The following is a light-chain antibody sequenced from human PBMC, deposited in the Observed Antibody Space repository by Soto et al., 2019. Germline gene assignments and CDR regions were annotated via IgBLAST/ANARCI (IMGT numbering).Light chain of an antibody. CDR3: QQYGSSLMYT. V-gene: IGKV3-20*01. CDR2: GAS. Sequence: EIVLTQSPGTLSLSPGERATLSCRASQSVSSRYLAWYQQKPGQAPRILIYGASSRATGFPDRFSGSGSGTDFTLTISRLEPEDFAVYYCQQYGSSLMYTFGQGTKLEIK. CDR1: QSVSSRY. J-gene: IGKJ2*01.